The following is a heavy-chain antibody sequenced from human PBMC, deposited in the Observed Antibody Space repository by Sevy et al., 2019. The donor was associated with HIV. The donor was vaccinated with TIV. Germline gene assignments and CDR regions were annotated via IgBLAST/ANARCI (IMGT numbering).Heavy chain of an antibody. V-gene: IGHV4-59*01. CDR3: ARESIATVGDFDY. CDR1: GGSFNNYY. CDR2: IYYSGST. J-gene: IGHJ4*02. Sequence: SETLSLTCTVSGGSFNNYYWSWIRQPPGKGLQWIGYIYYSGSTNYNPSLKSRVTMSLDTSKNQLSLKLSSVTAADTAIYYCARESIATVGDFDYWGQGTLVTVSS. D-gene: IGHD6-13*01.